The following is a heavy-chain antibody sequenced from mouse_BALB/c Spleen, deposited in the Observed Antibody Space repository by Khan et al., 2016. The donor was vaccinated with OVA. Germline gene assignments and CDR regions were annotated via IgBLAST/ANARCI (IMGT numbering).Heavy chain of an antibody. CDR3: ATLYGNPLAF. J-gene: IGHJ3*01. V-gene: IGHV14-3*02. CDR2: IDPPNDDS. D-gene: IGHD2-1*01. Sequence: EVQLQQSGAELVKPGASVKLSCSASGFNIKDTYIHWMKQRPEQGLEWIGRIDPPNDDSKYGPKFQAKATLTADTSSNTAYLQLSSLTSEDTAVDYCATLYGNPLAFWGQGTLVSVSA. CDR1: GFNIKDTY.